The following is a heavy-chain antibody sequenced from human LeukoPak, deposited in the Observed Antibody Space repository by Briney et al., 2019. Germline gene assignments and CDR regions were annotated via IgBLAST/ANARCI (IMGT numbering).Heavy chain of an antibody. CDR3: ATHIVVVPAATTHAFDI. CDR2: FDPEDGET. V-gene: IGHV1-24*01. J-gene: IGHJ3*02. D-gene: IGHD2-2*01. CDR1: GYTLTELS. Sequence: ASVKVSCKVSGYTLTELSMHWVRQAPGKGLEWMGGFDPEDGETIYAQKFQGRVTMAEDTSTDTAYMELSSLRSEDTAVYYCATHIVVVPAATTHAFDIWGQGTMVTVSS.